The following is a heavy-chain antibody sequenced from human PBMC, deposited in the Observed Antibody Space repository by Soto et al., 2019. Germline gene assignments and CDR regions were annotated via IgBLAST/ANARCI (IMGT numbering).Heavy chain of an antibody. CDR1: GFTFSSYG. Sequence: QVQLVESGGGVVQPGRSLRLSCAASGFTFSSYGMHWVRQAPGKGLEWVAVISYDGSNKYYADSVKGRFTISRDNSKNTLYLQMNSLRAEDTAVYYWAKEPRTGYDNDWFDPWGQGTLVTVSS. CDR2: ISYDGSNK. D-gene: IGHD3-9*01. V-gene: IGHV3-30*18. J-gene: IGHJ5*02. CDR3: AKEPRTGYDNDWFDP.